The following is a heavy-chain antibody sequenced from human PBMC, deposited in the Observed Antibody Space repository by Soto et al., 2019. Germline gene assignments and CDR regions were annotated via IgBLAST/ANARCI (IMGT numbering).Heavy chain of an antibody. CDR3: ARGVLSPPLHDSSTSTWFDP. V-gene: IGHV4-31*03. CDR1: GDSISSGGYY. CDR2: VYDSGAT. Sequence: SETLSLTCTVSGDSISSGGYYWSWIRQHPGKGLEWIGSVYDSGATYYNPSLKSRAITSIDTSRNQFSPKLTSVTAADTAVYYCARGVLSPPLHDSSTSTWFDPWGLGTLVTVSS. D-gene: IGHD3-16*01. J-gene: IGHJ5*02.